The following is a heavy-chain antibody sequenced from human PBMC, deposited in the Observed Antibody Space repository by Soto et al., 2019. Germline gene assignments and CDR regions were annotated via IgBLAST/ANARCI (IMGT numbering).Heavy chain of an antibody. CDR1: GFTFSSYA. CDR2: ISYDGSNK. J-gene: IGHJ4*02. Sequence: QVQLVESGGGVVQPGRSLRLSCAASGFTFSSYAMHWVRQAPGKGLEWVAVISYDGSNKYYADSVKGRFTISRDNSKNTLYLQMNSLRAEDTAVYYCARDLEDYYFWSGPDYWGQGTLVTVSS. D-gene: IGHD3-3*01. CDR3: ARDLEDYYFWSGPDY. V-gene: IGHV3-30-3*01.